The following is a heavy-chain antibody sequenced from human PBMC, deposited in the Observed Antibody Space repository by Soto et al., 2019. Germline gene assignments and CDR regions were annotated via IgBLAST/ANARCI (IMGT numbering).Heavy chain of an antibody. V-gene: IGHV4-38-2*01. CDR3: ARGRLTMVRGVMVPPYYYGMDV. CDR2: INHSGST. Sequence: SETLSLTCAVSGYSISSGYYWGCIRQPPGKGLEWIGEINHSGSTNYNPSLKSRVTISVDTSKNQFSLKQSSVTAADTAVYYCARGRLTMVRGVMVPPYYYGMDVWGQGTTVTVSS. J-gene: IGHJ6*02. D-gene: IGHD3-10*01. CDR1: GYSISSGYY.